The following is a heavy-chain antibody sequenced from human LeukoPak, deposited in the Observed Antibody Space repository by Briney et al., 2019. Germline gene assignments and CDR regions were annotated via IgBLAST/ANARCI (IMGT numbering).Heavy chain of an antibody. V-gene: IGHV3-66*01. CDR3: ARVLEAAAFDF. D-gene: IGHD6-13*01. CDR2: IYSGGST. CDR1: EFSVGSNY. Sequence: GGSLRLSCAASEFSVGSNYMTWVRQAPGKGLEWVSLIYSGGSTYYADSVKGRFTISRDNSKNTLYLQMNSLRAEDTAVYYCARVLEAAAFDFWGQGTLVTVSS. J-gene: IGHJ4*02.